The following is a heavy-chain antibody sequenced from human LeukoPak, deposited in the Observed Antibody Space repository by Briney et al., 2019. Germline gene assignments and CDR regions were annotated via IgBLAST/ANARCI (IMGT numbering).Heavy chain of an antibody. CDR2: IYGGDTT. Sequence: PGGSLRLSCAASGFTVSSNYMSWVRQAPGKGLAWVSVIYGGDTTDYADSVKGRFTISRDNSKNTLYLQMNSLRAEDTAVYYCAKVSAFVVPAAHFDYWGQGTLVTVSS. V-gene: IGHV3-66*01. CDR1: GFTVSSNY. D-gene: IGHD2-2*01. J-gene: IGHJ4*02. CDR3: AKVSAFVVPAAHFDY.